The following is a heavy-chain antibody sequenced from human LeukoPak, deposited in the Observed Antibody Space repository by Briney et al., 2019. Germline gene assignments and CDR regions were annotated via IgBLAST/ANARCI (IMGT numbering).Heavy chain of an antibody. Sequence: ASVKVSCKASGYTFTSYGISWVRQAPGQGLEWMGWISAYNGNTNYAQKLQGRVTMTTDTSTSTAYMEMRSLRSEDTAVYYCARPSRTYYYDSSGYSDGYYYYMDVWGKGTTVTVSS. J-gene: IGHJ6*03. CDR3: ARPSRTYYYDSSGYSDGYYYYMDV. CDR2: ISAYNGNT. V-gene: IGHV1-18*01. CDR1: GYTFTSYG. D-gene: IGHD3-22*01.